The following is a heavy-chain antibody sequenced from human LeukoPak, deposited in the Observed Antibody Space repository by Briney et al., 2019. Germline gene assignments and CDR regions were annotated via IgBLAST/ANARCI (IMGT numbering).Heavy chain of an antibody. J-gene: IGHJ4*02. D-gene: IGHD6-13*01. CDR2: IYIDGSST. Sequence: PGGSLRLSCAASGFTFSSYWMHWVRQAPGKGLVWVSRIYIDGSSTSYADSVKGRFTISRDNAKNTLYLQMNSLRAEDTAVYYCAKPLAAASGTDFHYWGQGTLVTVSS. CDR1: GFTFSSYW. CDR3: AKPLAAASGTDFHY. V-gene: IGHV3-74*01.